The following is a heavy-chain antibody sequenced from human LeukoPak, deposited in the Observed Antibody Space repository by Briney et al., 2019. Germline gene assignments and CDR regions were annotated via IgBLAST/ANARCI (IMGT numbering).Heavy chain of an antibody. CDR3: AKDSSGPNWFDP. CDR2: ISSSSSTI. Sequence: GGSLRLSCAASGFTFSSYSMNWVRQAPGKGLEWVSYISSSSSTIYYAGSVKGRFTISRDNAKNSLYLQMNSLRAEDTAVYYCAKDSSGPNWFDPWGQGTLVTVSS. V-gene: IGHV3-48*04. CDR1: GFTFSSYS. D-gene: IGHD6-19*01. J-gene: IGHJ5*02.